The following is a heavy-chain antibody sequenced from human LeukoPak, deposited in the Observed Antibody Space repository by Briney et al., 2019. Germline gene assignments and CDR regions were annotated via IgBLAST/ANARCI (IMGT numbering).Heavy chain of an antibody. CDR1: GYTFTGYY. D-gene: IGHD6-19*01. CDR2: INPNSGGT. V-gene: IGHV1-2*02. J-gene: IGHJ3*02. CDR3: ASCIAVAGFTYRSAFDI. Sequence: ASMKVSCKTSGYTFTGYYMHWVRQAPGQGLEWMGWINPNSGGTNYAQKFQGRVTMTRDTSISTAYMELSRLRSDDTAVYYCASCIAVAGFTYRSAFDIWGQGTMVTVSS.